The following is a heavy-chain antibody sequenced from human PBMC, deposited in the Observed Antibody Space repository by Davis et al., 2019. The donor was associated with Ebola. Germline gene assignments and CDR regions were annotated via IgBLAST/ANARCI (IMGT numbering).Heavy chain of an antibody. D-gene: IGHD2-15*01. V-gene: IGHV4-59*01. CDR2: IYYSGST. J-gene: IGHJ6*02. CDR3: AREEIVVVATNPSPYYYYGMDV. CDR1: GGSISSYY. Sequence: MPSETLSLTCTVSGGSISSYYWSWIRQPPGKGLEWIGYIYYSGSTNYNPSLKSRVTISVDTSKNQFSLKLSSVTAADTAVYYCAREEIVVVATNPSPYYYYGMDVWGQGTTVTVSS.